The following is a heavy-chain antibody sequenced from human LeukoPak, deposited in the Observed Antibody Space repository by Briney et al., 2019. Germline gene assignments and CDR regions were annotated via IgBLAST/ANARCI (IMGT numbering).Heavy chain of an antibody. J-gene: IGHJ6*03. CDR2: IIPILGIA. CDR3: ARAGAAAGGGVDYYYYYYMDV. D-gene: IGHD6-13*01. Sequence: SVKVSCKASGGTFSSYAISWVRQAPGQGLEWMGGIIPILGIANYAQKFQGRVTITADKSTSTAYMELSSLRSEDTAVYYCARAGAAAGGGVDYYYYYYMDVWGKGTTVTVSS. V-gene: IGHV1-69*10. CDR1: GGTFSSYA.